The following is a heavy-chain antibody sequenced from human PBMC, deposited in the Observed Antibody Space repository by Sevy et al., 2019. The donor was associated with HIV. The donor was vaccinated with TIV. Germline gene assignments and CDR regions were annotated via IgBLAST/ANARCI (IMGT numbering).Heavy chain of an antibody. V-gene: IGHV3-23*01. Sequence: GGSLRLSCAASGFTFNTHVMNWVRQAPGKGLEWVSSISGFGNTYYADSVRGRFTISRANAKNTLYLQMNSLRADDTGVYGCAKVLNPALESMMEVTVRWLKGFDVWGQGTMVTVSS. CDR2: ISGFGNT. D-gene: IGHD3-22*01. J-gene: IGHJ3*01. CDR1: GFTFNTHV. CDR3: AKVLNPALESMMEVTVRWLKGFDV.